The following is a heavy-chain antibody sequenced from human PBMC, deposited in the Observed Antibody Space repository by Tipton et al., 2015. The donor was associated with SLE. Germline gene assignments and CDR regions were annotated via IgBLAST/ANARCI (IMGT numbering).Heavy chain of an antibody. Sequence: TLSLTCTVSGGSISRSSCYWGWIRQSPGKGLEWIGSIYDDGSATYNPSLKSRVTISVDTSKNQFSLKLGSVTAADTAVYYCARTNWGLGYSDFWGQGTLVTVSS. CDR1: GGSISRSSCY. CDR3: ARTNWGLGYSDF. J-gene: IGHJ4*02. D-gene: IGHD7-27*01. CDR2: IYDDGSA. V-gene: IGHV4-39*01.